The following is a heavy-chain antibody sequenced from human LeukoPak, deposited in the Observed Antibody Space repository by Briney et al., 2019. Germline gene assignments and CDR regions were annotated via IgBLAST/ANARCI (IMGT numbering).Heavy chain of an antibody. V-gene: IGHV1-46*01. CDR1: GYTFTSYY. D-gene: IGHD2-15*01. J-gene: IGHJ6*03. CDR2: INPSGGST. Sequence: ASVRVSCKASGYTFTSYYMHWVRQAPGQGLEWMGIINPSGGSTSYAQKFQGRVTMTRDMSTSTVYMELSSLRSEDTAVYYCARVMFCSGGSCYTGYYYYYMDVWGKGTTVTVSS. CDR3: ARVMFCSGGSCYTGYYYYYMDV.